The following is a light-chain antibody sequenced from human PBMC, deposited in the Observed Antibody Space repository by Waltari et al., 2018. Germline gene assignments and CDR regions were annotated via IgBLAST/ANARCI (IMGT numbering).Light chain of an antibody. V-gene: IGKV3-20*01. CDR2: GAS. CDR3: HQYGSSPPMYT. Sequence: IVLTQSPGTLSLSPGERATLSCRASQSVSSTYLAWYQQKPGQAPRLLIYGASSRATGIPDRFSGSWSGTDFTLTISRLEPEDFAVYYCHQYGSSPPMYTFGQGTKLEIK. CDR1: QSVSSTY. J-gene: IGKJ2*01.